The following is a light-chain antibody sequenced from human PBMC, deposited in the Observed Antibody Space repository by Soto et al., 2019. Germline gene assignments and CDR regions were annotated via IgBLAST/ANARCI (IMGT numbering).Light chain of an antibody. Sequence: QSALTQPASVSGSPGQSITISCTGTSSDVGGHNFVSWYQHHPGKAPKLMIYEVTHRPSGISDRFSGSKSSNTASLTISGLQAEDEADYYCNSYTSTFTWVFGGGTKLTVL. CDR1: SSDVGGHNF. J-gene: IGLJ3*02. CDR3: NSYTSTFTWV. CDR2: EVT. V-gene: IGLV2-14*01.